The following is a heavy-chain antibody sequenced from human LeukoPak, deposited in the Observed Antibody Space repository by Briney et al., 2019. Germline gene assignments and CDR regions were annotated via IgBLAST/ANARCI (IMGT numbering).Heavy chain of an antibody. V-gene: IGHV3-11*01. D-gene: IGHD3-3*01. Sequence: GGSLRLSCAASGFTFSDYYMSWIRQAPGKGLEWVSYISSSGSTIYYADFVKGRFTISRDNAKNSLYLQMNSLRAEDTAVYYCARGDDFWSGYYWGNYWGQGTLVTVSS. CDR1: GFTFSDYY. CDR2: ISSSGSTI. J-gene: IGHJ4*02. CDR3: ARGDDFWSGYYWGNY.